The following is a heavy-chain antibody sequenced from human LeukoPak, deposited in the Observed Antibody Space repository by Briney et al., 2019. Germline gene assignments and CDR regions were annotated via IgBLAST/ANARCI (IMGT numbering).Heavy chain of an antibody. V-gene: IGHV3-9*01. CDR2: IGWNSGNL. J-gene: IGHJ6*03. CDR3: VRAGGSGSYYYYYYMDV. Sequence: GGSLRLSWAAPGFTLDVYDMHWVRESPGKALDWVSGIGWNSGNLGYADSVKGRFTISRDNAKNSLFLQMNSLRAEDTALYYCVRAGGSGSYYYYYYMDVWGKGTTVTVSS. D-gene: IGHD3-10*01. CDR1: GFTLDVYD.